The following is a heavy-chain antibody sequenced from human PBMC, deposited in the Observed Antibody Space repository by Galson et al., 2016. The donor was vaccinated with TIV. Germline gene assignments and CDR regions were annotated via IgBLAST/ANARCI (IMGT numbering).Heavy chain of an antibody. CDR3: ARGSPAGRLTATKLGDAFDI. D-gene: IGHD5-24*01. CDR2: IYYSEST. CDR1: GGSMSGGGYY. V-gene: IGHV4-30-4*01. Sequence: LSLTCSVSGGSMSGGGYYWNWIRQPPGKGLECIGHIYYSESTYYNPTLKRRVVISVDTSKNQFSLKVTSVTAADTAVYYCARGSPAGRLTATKLGDAFDIWGQGTKVAVSS. J-gene: IGHJ3*02.